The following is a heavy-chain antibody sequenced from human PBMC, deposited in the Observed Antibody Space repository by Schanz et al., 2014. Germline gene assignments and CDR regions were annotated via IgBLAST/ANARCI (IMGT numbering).Heavy chain of an antibody. Sequence: QVVLMESGGGVVRPGRSVRLSCVASGFTFRSYGMHWVRQAPGKGLEWVAHISFDGGKTYYADSVKGRFTISRDNTKNTLFLQMNNLGPEDTAMYFCARVGRDYISSSVLGSLHYWGQGSLVTVS. D-gene: IGHD6-6*01. J-gene: IGHJ4*02. CDR3: ARVGRDYISSSVLGSLHY. CDR1: GFTFRSYG. V-gene: IGHV3-30*04. CDR2: ISFDGGKT.